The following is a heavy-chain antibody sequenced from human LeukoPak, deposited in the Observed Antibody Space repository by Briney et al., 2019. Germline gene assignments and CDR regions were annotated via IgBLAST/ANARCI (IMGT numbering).Heavy chain of an antibody. CDR3: ARGQVPAARGYNWFDP. CDR2: INARGDT. Sequence: PSETLSLTCAVYGWSFQDYYWNWIRQPPGKGLEWIGKINARGDTNFNPSLKSRVTMSVDTSKNQFSLRLTSMIAADTAVYYCARGQVPAARGYNWFDPWGQGTLVTVSS. CDR1: GWSFQDYY. V-gene: IGHV4-34*01. J-gene: IGHJ5*02. D-gene: IGHD2-2*01.